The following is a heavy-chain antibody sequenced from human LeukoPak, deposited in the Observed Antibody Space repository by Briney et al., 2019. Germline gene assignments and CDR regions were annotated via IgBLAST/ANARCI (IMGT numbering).Heavy chain of an antibody. CDR2: IIPIFGTA. CDR3: ARALGI. V-gene: IGHV1-69*13. J-gene: IGHJ3*02. CDR1: GDTLRDSA. Sequence: ASVKVSCKFAGDTLRDSAISWMRQAPGQGLEWMGGIIPIFGTANYAQKFQGRVTITADESTSTAYMELSSLRSEDTAVYYCARALGIWGQGTMVTVSS.